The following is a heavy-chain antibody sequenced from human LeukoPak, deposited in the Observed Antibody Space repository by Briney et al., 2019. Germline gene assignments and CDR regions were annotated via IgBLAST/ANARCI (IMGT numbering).Heavy chain of an antibody. Sequence: GASVKVSCKASGYTFTSYDINWVRQATGQGLEWMGWMNPNSGNTGYAQKFQGRVTITRNTSISTAYMELSSLRSEDTAVYYCARGLYYGSGSYGYFDYWGQGTLVTVSS. J-gene: IGHJ4*02. CDR1: GYTFTSYD. CDR2: MNPNSGNT. V-gene: IGHV1-8*03. CDR3: ARGLYYGSGSYGYFDY. D-gene: IGHD3-10*01.